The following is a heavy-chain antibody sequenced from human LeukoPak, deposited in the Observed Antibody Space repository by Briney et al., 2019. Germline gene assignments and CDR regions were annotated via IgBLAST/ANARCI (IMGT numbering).Heavy chain of an antibody. CDR2: ISAYNGNT. V-gene: IGHV1-18*01. CDR1: GYTFTRYG. D-gene: IGHD6-19*01. J-gene: IGHJ4*02. Sequence: ASVKVSCKASGYTFTRYGISWVRRAPGQGLEWMGWISAYNGNTNYAQKLQGRVTMTTDTSTSTAYMELRSLRSDGTAVYYCARWQWLVLNDYWGQGTLVTVSS. CDR3: ARWQWLVLNDY.